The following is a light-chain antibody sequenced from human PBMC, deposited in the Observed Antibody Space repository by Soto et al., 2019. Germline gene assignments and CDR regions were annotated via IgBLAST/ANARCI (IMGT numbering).Light chain of an antibody. V-gene: IGKV1-5*01. Sequence: DIQMTQSPSTLSASVGDRVTISCRASQDISNFLAWYQHKPGKAPKLLIYDASTLQTGVPSIFRGSGFGTEFTLTISGLQPDDFATYFCQLHDDFSHATFGQGTKVDIK. CDR1: QDISNF. CDR3: QLHDDFSHAT. J-gene: IGKJ2*01. CDR2: DAS.